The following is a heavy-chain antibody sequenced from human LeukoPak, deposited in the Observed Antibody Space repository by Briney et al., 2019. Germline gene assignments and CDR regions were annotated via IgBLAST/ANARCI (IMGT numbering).Heavy chain of an antibody. Sequence: PSETLSLTCAVSGGSISSSNWWSWVRQAPGKGLEWVSAISGSASSTYHADSVKGRFTISRDNSENTLYLQMNSLRADDTAVYYCAMKAVPRPRLHDAFDIWGQGTVVSVSS. CDR3: AMKAVPRPRLHDAFDI. CDR2: ISGSASST. CDR1: GGSISSSN. V-gene: IGHV3-23*01. D-gene: IGHD5-24*01. J-gene: IGHJ3*02.